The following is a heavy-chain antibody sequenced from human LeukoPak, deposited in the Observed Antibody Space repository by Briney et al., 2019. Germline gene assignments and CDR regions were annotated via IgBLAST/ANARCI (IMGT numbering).Heavy chain of an antibody. CDR1: GFTFRSYA. CDR3: ARGGYGDYGLWSY. D-gene: IGHD4-17*01. V-gene: IGHV3-66*01. J-gene: IGHJ4*02. Sequence: GGSLRLSCVASGFTFRSYAMSWVRQAPGKGLEWVSVIYSGGSTYYADSVKGRFTISRDNSKNTLYLQMNSLRAEDTAVYYCARGGYGDYGLWSYWGQGTLVTVSS. CDR2: IYSGGST.